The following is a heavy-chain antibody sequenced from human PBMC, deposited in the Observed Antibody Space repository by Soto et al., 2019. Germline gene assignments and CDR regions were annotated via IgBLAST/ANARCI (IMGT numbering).Heavy chain of an antibody. Sequence: SQTLSLTCAISGDSVSSNSAAWNWIRQSPSRGLEWLGRTYYRSKWYNDYAVSVKSRITINPDTSKNQFSLQLNSVTPEDTAVYYCAKEAIVVVPAAILGAWFDPWGQGTLVTVSS. J-gene: IGHJ5*02. CDR2: TYYRSKWYN. D-gene: IGHD2-2*01. V-gene: IGHV6-1*01. CDR1: GDSVSSNSAA. CDR3: AKEAIVVVPAAILGAWFDP.